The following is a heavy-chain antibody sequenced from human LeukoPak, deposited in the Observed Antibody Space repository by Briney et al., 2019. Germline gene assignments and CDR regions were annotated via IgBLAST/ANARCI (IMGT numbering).Heavy chain of an antibody. CDR1: GFTFSSYA. V-gene: IGHV3-23*01. CDR2: ISGSGGST. Sequence: GGSLRLSCAASGFTFSSYAMSWVRQAPGKGLEWVSAISGSGGSTYCADSVKGRFTISRDNSKNTLYLQMNSLRAEDTAVYYCAKDLFAVTTATDYWGQGTLVTVSS. J-gene: IGHJ4*02. CDR3: AKDLFAVTTATDY. D-gene: IGHD4-17*01.